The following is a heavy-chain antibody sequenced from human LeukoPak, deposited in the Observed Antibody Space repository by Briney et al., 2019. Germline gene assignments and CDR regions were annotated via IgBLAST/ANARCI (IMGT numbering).Heavy chain of an antibody. J-gene: IGHJ4*02. D-gene: IGHD6-19*01. CDR2: INPNSGGT. V-gene: IGHV1-2*02. CDR3: ARDQDSSGWYAY. CDR1: RYTFTDYY. Sequence: ASVNVSCKASRYTFTDYYMHWVRQAPGQGLEWMGWINPNSGGTNYAQKFQGRVTMTRDTSISTAYMELSRLRSDDTAVYYCARDQDSSGWYAYWGQGTLVTVSS.